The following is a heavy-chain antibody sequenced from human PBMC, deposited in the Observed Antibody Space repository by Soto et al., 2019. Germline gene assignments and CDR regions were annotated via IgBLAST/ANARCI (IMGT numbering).Heavy chain of an antibody. CDR2: INSDGSVS. D-gene: IGHD2-15*01. CDR1: GFTFSNYW. V-gene: IGHV3-74*01. J-gene: IGHJ6*03. Sequence: EVQLVESGGGLVQPGGSLRLSCAASGFTFSNYWMYWVRQAPGKGLVWVSRINSDGSVSSYADSVKGRLTISRDNVKNTLYLRMNSLRAEDTAVYYCARGDCVGGPCYSLAGSFYHCMDVWGKGTTVTVS. CDR3: ARGDCVGGPCYSLAGSFYHCMDV.